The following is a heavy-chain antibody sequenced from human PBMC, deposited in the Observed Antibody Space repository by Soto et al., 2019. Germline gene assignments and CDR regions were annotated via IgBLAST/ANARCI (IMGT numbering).Heavy chain of an antibody. D-gene: IGHD1-26*01. CDR2: ISYDGSNK. Sequence: QVQLVESGGGVVQPGRSLRLSCAASGFTFSSYAMHWVRQAPGKGLEWVAVISYDGSNKYYADSVKGRFTISRDNSKNTLYLQMNSLRAEYTAVYCCARDVLTPGGSDPWGQGTLVTVS. V-gene: IGHV3-30*14. J-gene: IGHJ5*02. CDR1: GFTFSSYA. CDR3: ARDVLTPGGSDP.